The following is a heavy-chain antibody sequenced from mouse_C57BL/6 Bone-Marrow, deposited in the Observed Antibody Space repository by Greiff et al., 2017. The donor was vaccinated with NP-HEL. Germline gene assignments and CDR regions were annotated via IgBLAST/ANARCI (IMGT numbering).Heavy chain of an antibody. V-gene: IGHV1-78*01. CDR2: IYPRDGST. Sequence: VQLVESDAELVKPGASVKISCKVSGYTFTDHTIHWMKQRPEQGLEWIGYIYPRDGSTKYNEKFKGKATLTADKSSSTAYMQLNSLTSEDSAVYFCARSIIYDGYLSWFDYWGQGTTLTVSS. D-gene: IGHD2-3*01. CDR3: ARSIIYDGYLSWFDY. J-gene: IGHJ2*01. CDR1: GYTFTDHT.